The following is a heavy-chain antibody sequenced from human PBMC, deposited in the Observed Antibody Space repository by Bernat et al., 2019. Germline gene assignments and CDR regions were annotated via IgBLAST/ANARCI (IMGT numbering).Heavy chain of an antibody. CDR1: GFTFSNYG. Sequence: QVHLVESGGGVVQPGRSLRLSCAASGFTFSNYGMHWVRQAPGKGLEWVAVISYDGSNKYYADSVKGRFTISRDNSKNTLYLQMNSLRAEDTAVYYCAKDAGGDYDFWSGYSDWFDPWGQGTLVTVSS. CDR3: AKDAGGDYDFWSGYSDWFDP. J-gene: IGHJ5*02. V-gene: IGHV3-30*18. D-gene: IGHD3-3*01. CDR2: ISYDGSNK.